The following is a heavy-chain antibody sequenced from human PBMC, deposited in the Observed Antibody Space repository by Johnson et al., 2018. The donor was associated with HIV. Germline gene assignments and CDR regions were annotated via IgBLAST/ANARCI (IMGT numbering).Heavy chain of an antibody. D-gene: IGHD3-22*01. CDR2: INSDGSST. Sequence: VQLVESGGGLVQPGGSLRLSCAASGFTFSSYWMHWVRQAPGKGLVWVSRINSDGSSTSYADSVKGRFTISRDNSNNTLHLQMSSLRAEDTAIYYCAKAMGGWLLAHAFDIWGQGTMVTVSS. CDR1: GFTFSSYW. J-gene: IGHJ3*02. CDR3: AKAMGGWLLAHAFDI. V-gene: IGHV3-74*02.